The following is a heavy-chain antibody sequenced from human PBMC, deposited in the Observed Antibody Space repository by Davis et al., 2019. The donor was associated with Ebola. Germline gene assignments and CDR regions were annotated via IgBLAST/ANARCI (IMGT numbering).Heavy chain of an antibody. CDR2: ISSSGSTI. Sequence: GESLKISCAASGFTFSDYYMSWIRQAPGKGLEWVSYISSSGSTIYYADSVKGRFTISRDNAKNSLYLQMNSLRAEDTAVYYCARAHYYGSGSYYNEYYYYGMDVWGQGTTVTVSS. V-gene: IGHV3-11*01. J-gene: IGHJ6*02. CDR1: GFTFSDYY. D-gene: IGHD3-10*01. CDR3: ARAHYYGSGSYYNEYYYYGMDV.